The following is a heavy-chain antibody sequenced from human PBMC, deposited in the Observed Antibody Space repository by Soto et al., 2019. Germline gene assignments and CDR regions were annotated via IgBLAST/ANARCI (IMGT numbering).Heavy chain of an antibody. D-gene: IGHD5-18*01. CDR3: ACIFSGGYGYGFYYYGMDV. CDR1: GGSISSSSYY. Sequence: SETLSLTCTVSGGSISSSSYYWGWIRQPPGKGLEWIGSIYYSGSTYYNPSLKSRVTISVDTPKNQFSLKLSSVTAADTALYYCACIFSGGYGYGFYYYGMDVWGQGTTVS. CDR2: IYYSGST. V-gene: IGHV4-39*01. J-gene: IGHJ6*02.